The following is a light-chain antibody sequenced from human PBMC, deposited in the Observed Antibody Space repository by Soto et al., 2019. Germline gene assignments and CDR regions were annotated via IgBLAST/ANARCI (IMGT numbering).Light chain of an antibody. V-gene: IGKV3-15*01. CDR2: GAS. Sequence: IVMTPSPSTLSVSPGERATLSCRASQSVSSNLAWYQQKPGQAPRLLIYGASTRATGLPARFSGSGSGTEFTLTISSLQSEDFAVYYCHQYNNWPQTFGQGTKVDIK. CDR1: QSVSSN. CDR3: HQYNNWPQT. J-gene: IGKJ1*01.